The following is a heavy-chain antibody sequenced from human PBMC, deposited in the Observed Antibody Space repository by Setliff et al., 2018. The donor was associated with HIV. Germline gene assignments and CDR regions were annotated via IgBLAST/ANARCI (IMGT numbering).Heavy chain of an antibody. CDR3: VTSPGSFTSVDETEAGDY. CDR1: GNSFNGDF. J-gene: IGHJ4*02. V-gene: IGHV1-2*02. CDR2: IKLSSGGT. D-gene: IGHD6-25*01. Sequence: ASVKVSCKAPGNSFNGDFLNWVRQAPGQGLEWMGNIKLSSGGTKFAQKFLGRVTMTRDTSTNTAFMELRRLNSDDTATYFCVTSPGSFTSVDETEAGDYWGQGNLVTVSS.